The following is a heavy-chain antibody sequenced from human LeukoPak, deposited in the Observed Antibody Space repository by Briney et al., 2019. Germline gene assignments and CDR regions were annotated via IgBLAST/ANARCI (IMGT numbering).Heavy chain of an antibody. J-gene: IGHJ5*02. D-gene: IGHD6-6*01. CDR3: ARGIAARPRNTWFDP. Sequence: ASVKVSCKASGYTFTSYYMHWVRQAPGQGLEWMGIINPSGGSTSYAQKFQGRLTMTRDTSTSTVYMELSSLRSEDTAVYYCARGIAARPRNTWFDPWGQGTLVTVPS. CDR2: INPSGGST. CDR1: GYTFTSYY. V-gene: IGHV1-46*01.